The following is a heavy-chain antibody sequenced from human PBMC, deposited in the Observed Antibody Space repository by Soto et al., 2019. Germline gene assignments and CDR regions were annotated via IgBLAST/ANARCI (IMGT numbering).Heavy chain of an antibody. V-gene: IGHV3-30-3*01. D-gene: IGHD5-18*01. CDR1: GFTFSKYS. CDR3: ARETDWIPDY. CDR2: ISNDGSKT. J-gene: IGHJ4*02. Sequence: QVQVVESGGGVVQPGRSLRLSCAAAGFTFSKYSMYWVRQAPGEGLEWISVISNDGSKTYYAESVKGRFTVSRDDSKNTLYLQMNSLRPEDTAVYYCARETDWIPDYWGQGTMVTVSS.